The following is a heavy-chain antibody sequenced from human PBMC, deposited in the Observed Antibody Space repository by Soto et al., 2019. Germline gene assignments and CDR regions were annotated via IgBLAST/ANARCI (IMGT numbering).Heavy chain of an antibody. CDR3: ATDPRGPDY. J-gene: IGHJ4*02. V-gene: IGHV3-23*01. CDR1: GVGFSNYG. Sequence: VHLLESGGGLVQPGGSLKLSCATSGVGFSNYGMSWVRQAPGKGLEWVSGISASGDSTYYADPVKGRFTISGDNYKRKMYLQMNSLRAEDTAIYYCATDPRGPDYWGQGTQVTVS. CDR2: ISASGDST.